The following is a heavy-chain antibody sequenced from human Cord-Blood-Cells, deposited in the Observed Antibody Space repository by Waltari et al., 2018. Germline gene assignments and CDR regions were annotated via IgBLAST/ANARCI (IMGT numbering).Heavy chain of an antibody. V-gene: IGHV1-24*01. CDR3: AGTGYGSGSYPFDY. CDR2: FDPEEGET. D-gene: IGHD3-10*01. CDR1: GYTLTELS. Sequence: QVQLVQSGAEVKKPGASVKVSCKVSGYTLTELSMHWVRQAPGKGLEWMGGFDPEEGETIDAQRFQGRVTMTEDTSTDTAYMELSSLRSEDTAVYYCAGTGYGSGSYPFDYWGQGTLVTVSS. J-gene: IGHJ4*02.